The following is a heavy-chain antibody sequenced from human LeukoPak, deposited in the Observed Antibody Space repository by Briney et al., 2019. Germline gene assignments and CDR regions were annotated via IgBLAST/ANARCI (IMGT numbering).Heavy chain of an antibody. D-gene: IGHD3-10*01. V-gene: IGHV4-31*03. Sequence: SQTLSLTCTVSGGSISSGGYYWSWIRQHPRKGLEWIGYIYYSGSTYYNPSLKSRVTISVDTSKNQFSLKLSSVTAADTAVYYCSSMVRGVIADWGQGTLVTVSS. CDR3: SSMVRGVIAD. CDR1: GGSISSGGYY. J-gene: IGHJ4*02. CDR2: IYYSGST.